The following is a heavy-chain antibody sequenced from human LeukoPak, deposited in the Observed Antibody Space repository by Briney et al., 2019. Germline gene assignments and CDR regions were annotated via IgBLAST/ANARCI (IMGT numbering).Heavy chain of an antibody. CDR1: GGSISSGSYY. CDR2: IYTSGST. J-gene: IGHJ4*02. D-gene: IGHD3-16*02. Sequence: SQTLSLTCTVSGGSISSGSYYWSWIRQPAGKGLEWIGRIYTSGSTNYNPSLKSRVTISVDTSKNQFSLKLSSVTAADTAVYYCATIGHDYVWGSYRFDYWGQGTLVTVSS. CDR3: ATIGHDYVWGSYRFDY. V-gene: IGHV4-61*02.